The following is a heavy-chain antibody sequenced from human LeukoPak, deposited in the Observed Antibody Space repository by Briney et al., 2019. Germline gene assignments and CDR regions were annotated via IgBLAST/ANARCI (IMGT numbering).Heavy chain of an antibody. D-gene: IGHD6-13*01. CDR3: TTDLSSSSWYAYNWLDP. CDR2: IKSKTDGGTT. Sequence: SGGSLRLSCAASGSTFTSYAMNWVRQAPGRGLEWVGRIKSKTDGGTTDYAAPVKGRFSISRDDSKNTLFLQMNSLKTEDTAVYYCTTDLSSSSWYAYNWLDPWGQGTLVTVSS. V-gene: IGHV3-15*01. CDR1: GSTFTSYA. J-gene: IGHJ5*02.